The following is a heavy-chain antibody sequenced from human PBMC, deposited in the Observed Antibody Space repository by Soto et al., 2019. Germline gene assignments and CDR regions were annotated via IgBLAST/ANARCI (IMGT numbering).Heavy chain of an antibody. D-gene: IGHD6-13*01. V-gene: IGHV3-23*01. J-gene: IGHJ4*02. CDR1: GFTFSSKP. CDR2: ISGSGGST. Sequence: EVQLLESGGGLVQPGGSLRLSCAASGFTFSSKPMGWVRQAPGKGLEWVSAISGSGGSTYYADSVKGRFTISRDNSKNTLYLQMNSLRAEDTAVYYCAYSSTPFDYWGQGTLVTVSS. CDR3: AYSSTPFDY.